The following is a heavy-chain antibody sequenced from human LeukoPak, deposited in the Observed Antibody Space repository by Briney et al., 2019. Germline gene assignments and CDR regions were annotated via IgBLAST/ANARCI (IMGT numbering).Heavy chain of an antibody. J-gene: IGHJ4*02. Sequence: ASVKVSCKASGYTFTGYYMHWVRQAPGQGLEWMGWINPNSGGTNYAQKFQGRVTMTRDTSISTAYMELRSLRSDDTALYCCARASRDGYNLDYWGQGTLVTVSS. CDR3: ARASRDGYNLDY. D-gene: IGHD5-24*01. CDR2: INPNSGGT. V-gene: IGHV1-2*02. CDR1: GYTFTGYY.